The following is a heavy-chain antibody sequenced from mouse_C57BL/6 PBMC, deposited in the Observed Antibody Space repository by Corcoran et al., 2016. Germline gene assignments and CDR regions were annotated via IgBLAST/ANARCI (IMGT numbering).Heavy chain of an antibody. D-gene: IGHD1-1*01. Sequence: QVQLQQSGAELVKPGASVKISCKASGYAFSSYWMNWVKQRPGKGLEWIGQIYPGDGDTNYNGKFKGKATLTADKSSSTAYMQLSSLNSEDSAVYFCARSGGSSPYWYFDVWGTGTTVTVSS. CDR3: ARSGGSSPYWYFDV. CDR1: GYAFSSYW. J-gene: IGHJ1*03. V-gene: IGHV1-80*01. CDR2: IYPGDGDT.